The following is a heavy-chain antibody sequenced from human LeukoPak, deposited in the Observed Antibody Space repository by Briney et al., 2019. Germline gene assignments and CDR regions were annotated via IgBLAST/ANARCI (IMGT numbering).Heavy chain of an antibody. CDR1: GGSISTYH. Sequence: SETLSLTCTVSGGSISTYHWNWIRQPAGKGLEWIGRIYTSGSTNYNPSLKSRVTMSVDTSKNQFSLRLSSVTAADTAVYYCATGGRQWLAVFDYWGQGTLVTVSS. V-gene: IGHV4-4*07. J-gene: IGHJ4*02. CDR3: ATGGRQWLAVFDY. D-gene: IGHD6-19*01. CDR2: IYTSGST.